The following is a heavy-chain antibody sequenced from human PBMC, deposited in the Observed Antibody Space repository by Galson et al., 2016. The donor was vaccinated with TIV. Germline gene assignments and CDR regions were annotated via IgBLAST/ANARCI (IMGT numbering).Heavy chain of an antibody. D-gene: IGHD4-17*01. CDR3: ARSGDDVDY. CDR1: GYTFTSYD. CDR2: MNPNSGNT. V-gene: IGHV1-8*02. J-gene: IGHJ4*02. Sequence: SVKVPCKASGYTFTSYDINCVRQATGQGLEWMGWMNPNSGNTGYARRFRGRVTMTRNTSVRTAYMELSSLRSEDTAVYYCARSGDDVDYWGQGTLVTVSS.